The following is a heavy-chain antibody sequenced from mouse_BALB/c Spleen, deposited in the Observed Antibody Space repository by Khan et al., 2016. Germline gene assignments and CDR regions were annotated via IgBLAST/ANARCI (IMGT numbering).Heavy chain of an antibody. V-gene: IGHV6-6*02. J-gene: IGHJ4*01. CDR2: IRLKSNNYAT. CDR1: GFTFSNYW. D-gene: IGHD2-13*01. Sequence: EVKLEESGGGLVQPGGSMKLSCVASGFTFSNYWMNWVRQSPEKGLEWVAEIRLKSNNYATHYAESVKGRFTISRDASKSSVYLQMNNLRAEDTGIYYCTKLDYCYAMDYWGQGTSVTVSS. CDR3: TKLDYCYAMDY.